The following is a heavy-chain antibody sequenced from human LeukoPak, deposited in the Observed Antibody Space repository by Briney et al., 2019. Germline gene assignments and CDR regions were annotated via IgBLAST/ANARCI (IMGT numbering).Heavy chain of an antibody. D-gene: IGHD4-17*01. CDR1: GYTFTSYG. V-gene: IGHV1-18*01. CDR3: ARDPIYEYDDSIVAFDI. CDR2: ISDYSGKK. Sequence: GASVKVSCKASGYTFTSYGMDWVRQAPGQGLEGVGWISDYSGKKNYAHNLQGRVTITTDTSTSTPYIQMESLRADDTAVYYWARDPIYEYDDSIVAFDIWGQGTMVTVSS. J-gene: IGHJ3*02.